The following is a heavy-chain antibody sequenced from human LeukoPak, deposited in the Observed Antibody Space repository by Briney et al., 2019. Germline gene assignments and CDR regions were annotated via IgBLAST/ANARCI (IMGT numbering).Heavy chain of an antibody. CDR1: GGSISSGGYY. D-gene: IGHD3-3*01. J-gene: IGHJ6*03. CDR2: IYHSGST. V-gene: IGHV4-30-2*01. CDR3: AREYYDLYYYYYYMDV. Sequence: PSQTLSLTCTVSGGSISSGGYYWSWIRQPPGKGLEWIGYIYHSGSTYYNPSLKSRVTISVDRSKNQFSLKLSSVTAADTAVYYCAREYYDLYYYYYYMDVWGKGTTVNVPS.